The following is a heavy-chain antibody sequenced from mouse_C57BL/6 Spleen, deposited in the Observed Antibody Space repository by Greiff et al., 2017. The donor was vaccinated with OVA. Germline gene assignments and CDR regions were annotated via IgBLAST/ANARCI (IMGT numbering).Heavy chain of an antibody. V-gene: IGHV5-4*01. CDR3: ARDSSVHFDY. CDR1: GFTFSSYA. Sequence: EVKLVESGGGLVKPGGSLKLSCAASGFTFSSYAMSWVRQTPEKRLEWVATISDGGSYTYYPDNVKGRFTISRDNAKNNLYLQMSHLKSEDTAMYYCARDSSVHFDYWGQGTTLTVSS. CDR2: ISDGGSYT. D-gene: IGHD3-2*02. J-gene: IGHJ2*01.